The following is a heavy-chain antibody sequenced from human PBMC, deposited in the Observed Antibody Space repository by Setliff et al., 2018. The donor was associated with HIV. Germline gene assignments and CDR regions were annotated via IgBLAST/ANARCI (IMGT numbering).Heavy chain of an antibody. V-gene: IGHV4-38-2*01. CDR3: ARGWPDDYTRPYDFDY. D-gene: IGHD3-16*01. Sequence: SETLSLTCAVSGYSISSGYYWGWIRQPPGKGLKWIGSIYHSGSTYYNPSLKSRVTISVDTSKNQFSLKLSSVTDADTAVCDWARGWPDDYTRPYDFDYWGQGTLVTVSS. J-gene: IGHJ4*02. CDR1: GYSISSGYY. CDR2: IYHSGST.